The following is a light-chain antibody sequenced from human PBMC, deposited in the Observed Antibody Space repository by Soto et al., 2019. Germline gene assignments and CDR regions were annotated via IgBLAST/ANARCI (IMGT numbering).Light chain of an antibody. CDR2: DAS. J-gene: IGKJ1*01. Sequence: EIVMTQSPATLSVSPGESATLSCRASQSVSSNLVWYQQKPGQTPRLLIHDASTRATGIPARFSGSGSGTEFTLTISSLQSEDSAVYYCQQYNNWPRTFGQGTKVEIK. V-gene: IGKV3-15*01. CDR3: QQYNNWPRT. CDR1: QSVSSN.